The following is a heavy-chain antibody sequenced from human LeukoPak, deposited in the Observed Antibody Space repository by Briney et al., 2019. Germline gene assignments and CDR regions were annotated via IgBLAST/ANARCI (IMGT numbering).Heavy chain of an antibody. CDR3: AREGSTIDYYYYMDV. CDR1: GYTFTSYY. J-gene: IGHJ6*03. D-gene: IGHD5/OR15-5a*01. CDR2: INPSGGST. Sequence: ASVKASCKASGYTFTSYYMHWVRQAPGQGLEWMGIINPSGGSTSYAQKFQGRVTMTRDTSTSTAYMELSSLRSEDTAVYYCAREGSTIDYYYYMDVWGKGTTVTVSS. V-gene: IGHV1-46*01.